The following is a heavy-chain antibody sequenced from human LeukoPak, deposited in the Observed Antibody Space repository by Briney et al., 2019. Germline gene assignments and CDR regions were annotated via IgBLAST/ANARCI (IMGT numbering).Heavy chain of an antibody. J-gene: IGHJ1*01. CDR3: ARDGTEATVTTFEYFQH. D-gene: IGHD4-17*01. CDR1: GFTFSSYS. CDR2: SSSSSSYI. V-gene: IGHV3-21*01. Sequence: GGSLRLSCAASGFTFSSYSMNWVRQAPGKGLEWVSSSSSSSSYIYYADSVKGRFTISRDNAKNSLYLQMNSLRAEDTAVYYCARDGTEATVTTFEYFQHWGHGTLVTVSS.